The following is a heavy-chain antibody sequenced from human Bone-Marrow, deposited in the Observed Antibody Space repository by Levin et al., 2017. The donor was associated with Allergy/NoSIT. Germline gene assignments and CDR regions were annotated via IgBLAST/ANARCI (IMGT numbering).Heavy chain of an antibody. V-gene: IGHV3-48*02. CDR2: ISSSSSTI. CDR1: GFTFSSYS. CDR3: ARDRIGYSPNWFDP. Sequence: GGSLRLSCAASGFTFSSYSMNWVRQAPGKGLEWVSYISSSSSTIYYADSVKGRFTISRDNAKNSLYLQMNSLRDEDTAVYYCARDRIGYSPNWFDPWGQGTLVTVSS. D-gene: IGHD2-15*01. J-gene: IGHJ5*02.